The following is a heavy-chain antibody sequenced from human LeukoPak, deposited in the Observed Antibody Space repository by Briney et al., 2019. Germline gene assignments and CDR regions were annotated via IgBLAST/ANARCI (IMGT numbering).Heavy chain of an antibody. CDR1: GFTFSSYW. CDR3: ARGPRMYSSGWYFDY. V-gene: IGHV3-74*01. J-gene: IGHJ4*02. D-gene: IGHD6-19*01. Sequence: GGSLRLSCAASGFTFSSYWMHWVRQAPGKGLVWVSRINSDGSSTSYADSVKGRFTISRDNAKNTLYLQMNSLRAEDTAVYYCARGPRMYSSGWYFDYWGQGTLVTVSS. CDR2: INSDGSST.